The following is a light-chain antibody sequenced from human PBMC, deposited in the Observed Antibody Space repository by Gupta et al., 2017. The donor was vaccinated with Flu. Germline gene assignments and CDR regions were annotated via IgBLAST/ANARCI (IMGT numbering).Light chain of an antibody. CDR1: QSVASY. Sequence: EIVFTQSPGTLSLSPRERATLSCRASQSVASYLVWYQQKPGQAPRLLIYGASSRATGIPDRFSGSGSGTDFSLTISRLEPEDFAVYYCQHYGTSPTFGQGTKLEIK. V-gene: IGKV3-20*01. J-gene: IGKJ2*01. CDR3: QHYGTSPT. CDR2: GAS.